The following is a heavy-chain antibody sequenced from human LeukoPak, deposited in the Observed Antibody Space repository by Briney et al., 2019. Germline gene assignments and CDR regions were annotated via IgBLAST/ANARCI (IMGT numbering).Heavy chain of an antibody. J-gene: IGHJ4*02. V-gene: IGHV5-10-1*01. CDR1: GYSFTNCW. CDR3: ARERDDYNVYFDY. CDR2: IDPSDSYT. Sequence: HGESLKISCKGSGYSFTNCWISWVRQMPGKGLEWMGRIDPSDSYTNYSPSFQGHITISADKSISTAYLQWSSLKASDTAMYYCARERDDYNVYFDYWARGTLVTVSS. D-gene: IGHD5-24*01.